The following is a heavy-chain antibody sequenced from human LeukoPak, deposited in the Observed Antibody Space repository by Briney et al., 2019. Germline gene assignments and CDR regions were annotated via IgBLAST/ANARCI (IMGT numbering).Heavy chain of an antibody. D-gene: IGHD2-2*01. J-gene: IGHJ6*02. V-gene: IGHV4-61*08. CDR2: IYYSGST. CDR1: GGSISSGGYY. CDR3: ARNAAAMRDYYYGMDV. Sequence: SQTLSLTCTVSGGSISSGGYYWSWIRQPPGKGLEWIGYIYYSGSTNYNPSLKSRVTISVDTSKNQFSLKLSSVTAADTAVYYCARNAAAMRDYYYGMDVWGQGTTVTVSS.